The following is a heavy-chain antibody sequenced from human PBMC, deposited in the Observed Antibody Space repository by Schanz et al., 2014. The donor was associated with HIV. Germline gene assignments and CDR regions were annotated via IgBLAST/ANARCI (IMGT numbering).Heavy chain of an antibody. CDR3: ARALPDEWEPAAYFQH. D-gene: IGHD1-26*01. V-gene: IGHV3-7*01. CDR1: GFTLSSSC. Sequence: GQLVGSGGGVVQPGGSLRLSCAASGFTLSSSCEHWVPPAPGMGVEGGANIKEDGSVLNYVDSVKGRFTISRDNSKNTLFLQMNSLRAEDTAVYYCARALPDEWEPAAYFQHWGQGTLVIVSS. CDR2: IKEDGSVL. J-gene: IGHJ1*01.